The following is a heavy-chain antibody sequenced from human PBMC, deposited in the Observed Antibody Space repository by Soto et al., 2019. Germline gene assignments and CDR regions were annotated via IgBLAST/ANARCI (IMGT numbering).Heavy chain of an antibody. V-gene: IGHV3-7*04. CDR3: ARGDYYDSSGPFSDAFDI. CDR2: IKPDGSQK. D-gene: IGHD3-22*01. Sequence: LRLSCAASGFTFSSYAMSWVRQAPGKGLEWVANIKPDGSQKWYVDSVKGRFTISRDNAKNSLYLQMNSLRAEETAVYYCARGDYYDSSGPFSDAFDIWGQGTMVTVSS. J-gene: IGHJ3*02. CDR1: GFTFSSYA.